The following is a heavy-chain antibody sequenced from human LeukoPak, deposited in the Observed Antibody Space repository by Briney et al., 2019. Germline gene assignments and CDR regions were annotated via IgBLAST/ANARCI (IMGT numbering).Heavy chain of an antibody. CDR3: ARNQYYYDSSGYRLYYFDY. CDR1: GGSISNYY. CDR2: IYYSGST. J-gene: IGHJ4*02. Sequence: SETLSLTCTVSGGSISNYYWNWIRQPPGKGLEWIGYIYYSGSTNYNPSLKSRVTISVDTSKNQFSLKLSSVTAADTAVYYCARNQYYYDSSGYRLYYFDYWGQGTLVTVSS. V-gene: IGHV4-59*01. D-gene: IGHD3-22*01.